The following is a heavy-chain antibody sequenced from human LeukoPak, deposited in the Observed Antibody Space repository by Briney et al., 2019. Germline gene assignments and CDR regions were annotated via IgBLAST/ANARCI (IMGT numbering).Heavy chain of an antibody. CDR3: AKDLRGANWFDP. V-gene: IGHV3-30-3*01. D-gene: IGHD5/OR15-5a*01. Sequence: GGSPRLSCAASGFTFSSYAMHWVRQAPGKGLEWVAVISYDGSNKYYADSVKGRFTISRDNSKNTLYLQMNSLRAEDTAVYYCAKDLRGANWFDPWGQGTLVTVSS. J-gene: IGHJ5*02. CDR1: GFTFSSYA. CDR2: ISYDGSNK.